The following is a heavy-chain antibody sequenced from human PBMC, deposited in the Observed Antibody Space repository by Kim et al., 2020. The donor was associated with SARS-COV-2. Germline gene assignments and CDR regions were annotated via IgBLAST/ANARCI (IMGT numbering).Heavy chain of an antibody. V-gene: IGHV4-39*01. Sequence: GSTNYNPSLKSRVTIAADTSKNQLSLRLNSVTAADTAVYYCARTHNWFDPWGQGALVTVSS. CDR2: GST. J-gene: IGHJ5*02. CDR3: ARTHNWFDP.